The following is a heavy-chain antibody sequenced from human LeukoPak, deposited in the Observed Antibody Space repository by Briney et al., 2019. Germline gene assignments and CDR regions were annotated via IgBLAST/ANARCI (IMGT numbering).Heavy chain of an antibody. V-gene: IGHV4-59*01. CDR1: GGSISTYY. J-gene: IGHJ4*02. Sequence: SETLSLTCSVSGGSISTYYWSWIRQPPGKGLEWIGYIYYSGSTNYNPSLKSRVTISVGTSKNQFSLKLSSVTAADTAVYYCARVRYSSGWYLLAFDYWGQGTLVTVSS. CDR3: ARVRYSSGWYLLAFDY. CDR2: IYYSGST. D-gene: IGHD6-19*01.